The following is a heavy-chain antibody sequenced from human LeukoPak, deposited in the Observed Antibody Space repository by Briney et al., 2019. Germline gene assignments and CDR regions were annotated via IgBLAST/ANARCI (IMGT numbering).Heavy chain of an antibody. CDR3: ARVSITYYYGSGSYQTNDY. J-gene: IGHJ4*02. V-gene: IGHV4-39*07. CDR1: GGSISSSSYY. D-gene: IGHD3-10*01. CDR2: IYYSGST. Sequence: KPSETLSLTCTVSGGSISSSSYYWGWIRQPPGKGLEWIGSIYYSGSTYYNPSLKSRVTISVDTSKNQFSLKLSSVTAADMAVYYCARVSITYYYGSGSYQTNDYWGQGTLVTVSS.